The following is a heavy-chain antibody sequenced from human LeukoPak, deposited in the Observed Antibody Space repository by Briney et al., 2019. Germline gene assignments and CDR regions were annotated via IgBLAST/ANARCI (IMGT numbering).Heavy chain of an antibody. V-gene: IGHV4-31*03. CDR3: AREGVVVVAATRHAFDI. CDR1: GGSISSGGYY. J-gene: IGHJ3*02. CDR2: IYYSGST. D-gene: IGHD2-15*01. Sequence: PSQTLSLTCTVFGGSISSGGYYWSWIRQHPGKGLEWIGYIYYSGSTYYNPSLKSRVTISVDTSKNQFSLKLSSVTAADTAVYYCAREGVVVVAATRHAFDIWGQGTMVTVSS.